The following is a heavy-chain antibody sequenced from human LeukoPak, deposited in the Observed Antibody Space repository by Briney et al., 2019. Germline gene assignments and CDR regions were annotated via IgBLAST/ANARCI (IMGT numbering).Heavy chain of an antibody. CDR2: ISGSGGST. D-gene: IGHD2-15*01. V-gene: IGHV3-23*01. CDR3: AKGPLNCSGGSCTTLSYFDY. J-gene: IGHJ4*02. CDR1: GFTFSSYA. Sequence: GGSLRLSCAASGFTFSSYAMSWVRQAPGKGLEWVSGISGSGGSTYYADSVKGRFTISRDNSKNTLYLQMNSLRAEDTAVYYCAKGPLNCSGGSCTTLSYFDYWGQGTLVTVSS.